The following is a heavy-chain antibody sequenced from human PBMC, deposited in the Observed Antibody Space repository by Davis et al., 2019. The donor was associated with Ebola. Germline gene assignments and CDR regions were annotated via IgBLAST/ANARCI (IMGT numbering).Heavy chain of an antibody. J-gene: IGHJ6*04. CDR2: ISLSSRTI. D-gene: IGHD3-10*01. CDR3: ARLPPGTYGMDV. Sequence: GESLKISCAASGFTLRSYSMNWVRQAPGKGPEWPSYISLSSRTIYYADSVKGRFTISRHNAKNSLYLQMNSLRDEDTAVYYCARLPPGTYGMDVWGKGTTVTVSS. CDR1: GFTLRSYS. V-gene: IGHV3-48*02.